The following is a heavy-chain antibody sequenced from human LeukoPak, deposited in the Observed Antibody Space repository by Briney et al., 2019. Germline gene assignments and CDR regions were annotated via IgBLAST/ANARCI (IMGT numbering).Heavy chain of an antibody. CDR3: AKLVVPSLVGSGPDGWFDP. CDR2: ISGSGGST. CDR1: DFTFSSYS. D-gene: IGHD3-10*01. V-gene: IGHV3-23*01. J-gene: IGHJ5*02. Sequence: HSGGSLRLSCTASDFTFSSYSLNWVRQAPGEGLEWVSAISGSGGSTYYADSVKGRFTISRDNSKNTLYLQMSSLRAEDTAVYYCAKLVVPSLVGSGPDGWFDPWGQGTLVTVSS.